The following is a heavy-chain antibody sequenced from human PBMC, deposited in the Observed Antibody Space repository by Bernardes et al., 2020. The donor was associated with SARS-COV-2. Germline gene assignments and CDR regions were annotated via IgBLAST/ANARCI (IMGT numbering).Heavy chain of an antibody. J-gene: IGHJ4*02. V-gene: IGHV3-74*01. D-gene: IGHD2-15*01. Sequence: GVLRLSCAASGFTFSSYWMHWVRQAPGKVLVWVSCISNDGSYTNYADSVKGRFTFSRDNAKNTLYLQMNSLRAEDTAVYYCASGYLISGGIRTAGGYWGQGTLVTVSS. CDR1: GFTFSSYW. CDR2: ISNDGSYT. CDR3: ASGYLISGGIRTAGGY.